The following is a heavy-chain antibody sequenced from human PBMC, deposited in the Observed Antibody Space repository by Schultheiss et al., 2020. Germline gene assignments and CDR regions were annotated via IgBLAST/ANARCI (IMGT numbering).Heavy chain of an antibody. D-gene: IGHD3-10*01. CDR1: GGSISSGGYY. CDR2: IYYSGST. J-gene: IGHJ6*04. CDR3: ARGGFYGSGYNGMDV. Sequence: SQTLSLTCTVSGGSISSGGYYWSWIRQHPGKGLEWIGYIYYSGSTYYNPSLKSRVTISVDTSKNQFSLKLSSVTAADTAVYFCARGGFYGSGYNGMDVWGRGTTVTVSS. V-gene: IGHV4-31*03.